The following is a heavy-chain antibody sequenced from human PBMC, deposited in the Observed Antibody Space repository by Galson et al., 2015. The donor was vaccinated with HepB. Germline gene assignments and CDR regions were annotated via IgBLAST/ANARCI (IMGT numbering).Heavy chain of an antibody. D-gene: IGHD3-22*01. Sequence: QSGAEVKKPGESLRISCKGSGYSFTSYWISWVRQMPGKGLEWMGRIDPSDSYTNYSPSFQGHVTISADKSISTAYLQWSSLKASDTAMYYCARHSRSHYYDSSGYYYDWGQGTLVTVSS. V-gene: IGHV5-10-1*01. CDR2: IDPSDSYT. CDR1: GYSFTSYW. CDR3: ARHSRSHYYDSSGYYYD. J-gene: IGHJ4*02.